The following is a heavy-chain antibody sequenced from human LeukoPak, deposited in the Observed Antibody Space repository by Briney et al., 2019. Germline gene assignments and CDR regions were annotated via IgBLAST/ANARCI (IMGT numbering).Heavy chain of an antibody. V-gene: IGHV4-59*02. CDR2: VYYSGSV. Sequence: PSETLSLTCTVSGDSVRPYYWSWVRQPPGKGLEWIGYVYYSGSVSYDPSLENRVSLSVDASRNQLYLKLSSVTAADTAVYYCTRDHWVSFDNVWSYYGMDVWGQGTTVIVSS. D-gene: IGHD3-9*01. CDR3: TRDHWVSFDNVWSYYGMDV. CDR1: GDSVRPYY. J-gene: IGHJ6*02.